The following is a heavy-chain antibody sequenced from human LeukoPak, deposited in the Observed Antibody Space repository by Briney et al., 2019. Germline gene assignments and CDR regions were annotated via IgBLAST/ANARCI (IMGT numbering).Heavy chain of an antibody. CDR2: IYYSGST. J-gene: IGHJ4*02. Sequence: SETLSLTCTVSGGSINNVNYYWSWIRQPPGKGLEWIGYIYYSGSTYYNPSLKSRLTISVGTSKNQFSLKLTSVTAADTAVYYCARYYCSSTNCPGIDYWGQGTLVTVSS. D-gene: IGHD2-2*01. V-gene: IGHV4-30-4*01. CDR3: ARYYCSSTNCPGIDY. CDR1: GGSINNVNYY.